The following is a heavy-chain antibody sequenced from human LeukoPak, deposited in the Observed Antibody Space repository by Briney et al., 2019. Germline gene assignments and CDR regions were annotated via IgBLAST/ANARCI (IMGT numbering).Heavy chain of an antibody. CDR1: GFTFDDYA. CDR3: AKDSYSSGWYIAFDI. J-gene: IGHJ3*02. V-gene: IGHV3-9*01. Sequence: GGSLRLSCAASGFTFDDYAMHWVRQAPGKGLEWVSGISWNSGSIGYADSVKGRFTISRDNAKNSLYLQMNSLRAEDTALYYCAKDSYSSGWYIAFDIWGQGTMVTVSS. CDR2: ISWNSGSI. D-gene: IGHD6-19*01.